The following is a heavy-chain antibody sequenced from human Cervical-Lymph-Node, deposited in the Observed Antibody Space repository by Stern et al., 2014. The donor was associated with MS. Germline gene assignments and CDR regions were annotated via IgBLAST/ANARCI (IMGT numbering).Heavy chain of an antibody. CDR1: GFTFSKYD. Sequence: EVQLVASGGGLVQPGGSLRLSCAAAGFTFSKYDMHWVRQGTGQGLEWVSGIGTACDTYYPGSVKSRFTIARENAKNSLYLQMTSLRAGDTAVYYCARASPITMFRGRYYYYGVDVWGQGTTVTVSS. D-gene: IGHD3-10*01. J-gene: IGHJ6*02. CDR2: IGTACDT. CDR3: ARASPITMFRGRYYYYGVDV. V-gene: IGHV3-13*01.